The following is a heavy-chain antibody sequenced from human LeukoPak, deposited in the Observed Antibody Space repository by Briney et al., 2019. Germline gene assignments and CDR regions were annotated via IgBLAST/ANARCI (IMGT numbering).Heavy chain of an antibody. CDR2: IRYDGSNK. CDR3: ARGFTPPKYSYASFDY. V-gene: IGHV3-30*02. D-gene: IGHD5-18*01. Sequence: GGSLRLSCAASGFTFSSYGMHWVRQAPGKGLEWVAFIRYDGSNKYYADSVKGRFTISRDNSKNTLYLQMNSLRSEDTAVYYCARGFTPPKYSYASFDYWGQGTLVTVSS. CDR1: GFTFSSYG. J-gene: IGHJ4*02.